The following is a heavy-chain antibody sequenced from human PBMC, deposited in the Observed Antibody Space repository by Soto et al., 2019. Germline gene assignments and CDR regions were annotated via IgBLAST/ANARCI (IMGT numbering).Heavy chain of an antibody. V-gene: IGHV3-23*01. CDR1: GFTFAGYA. Sequence: PGGSLRLSCAASGFTFAGYAMTWVRQAPGKGLEWVSSISGSGGNTYYADSVKGRFTISRDNSKNTLYLQMNSLRAEDTAVYYCAKNYYDSSGYHDDAFDIWGQGTMVTV. D-gene: IGHD3-22*01. J-gene: IGHJ3*02. CDR2: ISGSGGNT. CDR3: AKNYYDSSGYHDDAFDI.